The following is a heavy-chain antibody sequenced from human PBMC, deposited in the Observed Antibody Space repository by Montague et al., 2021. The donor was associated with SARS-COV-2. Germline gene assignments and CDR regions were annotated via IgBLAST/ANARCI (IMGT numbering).Heavy chain of an antibody. CDR2: IYQSGST. CDR1: GDSIMTTNW. J-gene: IGHJ4*02. D-gene: IGHD3/OR15-3a*01. CDR3: VRAGGLDNRPPV. V-gene: IGHV4-4*02. Sequence: SETLSLTCAVSGDSIMTTNWWCWVRQPPGKGLEWIGEIYQSGSTNYNPPLKSRVTMSIDKSKNQFSLELNSVTAADTALYYCVRAGGLDNRPPVWGQGALVIVSS.